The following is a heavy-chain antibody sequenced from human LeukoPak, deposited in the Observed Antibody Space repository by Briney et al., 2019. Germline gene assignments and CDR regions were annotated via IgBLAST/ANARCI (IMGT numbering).Heavy chain of an antibody. CDR1: GFIVSTYA. CDR2: ISGGGGGT. J-gene: IGHJ4*02. CDR3: AKGAVLIAASY. D-gene: IGHD6-13*01. Sequence: GGSLRLSCAASGFIVSTYAMSWVRQAPGKGLEWVSGISGGGGGTYFADSVKGRFTISRDNSKNTLYLQMNSLRAEDTAVYYCAKGAVLIAASYWGQGTLVTVSS. V-gene: IGHV3-23*01.